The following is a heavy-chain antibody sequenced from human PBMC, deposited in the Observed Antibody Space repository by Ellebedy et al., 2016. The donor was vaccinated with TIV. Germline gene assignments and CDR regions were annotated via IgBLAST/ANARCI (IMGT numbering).Heavy chain of an antibody. D-gene: IGHD6-13*01. CDR2: IISILGIT. Sequence: AASVKVSCKASGGTFSRYAISWVRQAPGQGLEWMGRIISILGITNYAQKFQDKVTITADKSTNTTYMELSSLRSDDTAVYYCARDLGGAAASWGQGTLVTVSP. J-gene: IGHJ4*02. CDR3: ARDLGGAAAS. CDR1: GGTFSRYA. V-gene: IGHV1-69*04.